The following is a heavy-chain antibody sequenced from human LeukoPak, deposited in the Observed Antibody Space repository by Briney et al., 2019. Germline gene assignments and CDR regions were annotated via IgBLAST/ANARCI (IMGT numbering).Heavy chain of an antibody. V-gene: IGHV3-7*01. CDR1: GFTFSSYW. D-gene: IGHD6-13*01. CDR3: ARIYPGQQLVHGAFDI. J-gene: IGHJ3*02. Sequence: GGSLRLSCAASGFTFSSYWMSWVRQAPGKGLEWVANIKQDGSEKYYVDSVKGRFTISRDNAKNSLYLQMNSLRAEDTAVYYCARIYPGQQLVHGAFDIWGQGTMVTVSS. CDR2: IKQDGSEK.